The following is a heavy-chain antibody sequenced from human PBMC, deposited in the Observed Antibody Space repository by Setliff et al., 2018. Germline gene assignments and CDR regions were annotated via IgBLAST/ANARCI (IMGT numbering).Heavy chain of an antibody. CDR3: AGDFPPYYNFWSGYSGDI. D-gene: IGHD3-3*01. CDR2: ISWNSGIV. V-gene: IGHV3-48*04. J-gene: IGHJ3*02. Sequence: PGGSLRLSCAASGFTFSSYAMSWVRQAPGKGLEWVSGISWNSGIVAYADSVKGRFTISRDNAKNSLYLQMNSLRAEDTAVYYCAGDFPPYYNFWSGYSGDIWGQGTMVTVSS. CDR1: GFTFSSYA.